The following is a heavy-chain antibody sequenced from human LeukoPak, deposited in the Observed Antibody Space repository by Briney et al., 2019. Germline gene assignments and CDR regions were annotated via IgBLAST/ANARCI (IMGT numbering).Heavy chain of an antibody. CDR2: ISGSGGYT. CDR1: GFTISSYA. CDR3: AKGQTVTNFDY. D-gene: IGHD4-17*01. Sequence: GGTLRLSCAASGFTISSYAMSWVRQAPGKGLEWVSAISGSGGYTDYADSVKGRFTISRDNSKNTLYLRMNSLRAEDTAVYYCAKGQTVTNFDYWGQGTLVTVSS. J-gene: IGHJ4*02. V-gene: IGHV3-23*01.